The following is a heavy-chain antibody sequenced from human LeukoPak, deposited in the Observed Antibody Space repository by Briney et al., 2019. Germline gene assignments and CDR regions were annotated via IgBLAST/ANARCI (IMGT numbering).Heavy chain of an antibody. CDR2: ISAYNGNT. V-gene: IGHV1-18*01. Sequence: GASVKVSCKASGYTFSNFGISWVRQAPGQGLEWMGWISAYNGNTDYAQKLQGRVTMTIDASTSTAYMELRSLRSDDTAVYHCARAGDIVVVAVAGAGYCYMDVWGKGTTVTVSS. CDR3: ARAGDIVVVAVAGAGYCYMDV. CDR1: GYTFSNFG. D-gene: IGHD2-2*01. J-gene: IGHJ6*03.